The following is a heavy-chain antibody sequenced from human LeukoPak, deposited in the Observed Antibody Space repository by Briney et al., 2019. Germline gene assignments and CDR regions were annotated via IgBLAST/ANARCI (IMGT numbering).Heavy chain of an antibody. V-gene: IGHV4-4*02. Sequence: SETLSLTCGVSGGSIKSTNYWAWVRQPPGKGLDLFREFNLQRTTNSPPSLMSPVPISVPMSHNHFSLQLTSVTAADTAVYYCAREGGPYRPLAYSGQGTLVTVSS. CDR2: FNLQRTT. CDR3: AREGGPYRPLAY. J-gene: IGHJ4*02. CDR1: GGSIKSTNY.